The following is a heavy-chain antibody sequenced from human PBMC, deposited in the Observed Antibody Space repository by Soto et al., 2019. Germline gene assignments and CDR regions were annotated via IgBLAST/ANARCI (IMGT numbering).Heavy chain of an antibody. V-gene: IGHV3-21*01. Sequence: GGSLRLSCAASGFTFSSYSMNWVRQAPGKGLEWVSSISSSSSCIYYADSVKGRFTISRDNAKNSLYLQMNSLRDEDTAVYYCASSPSTGTSGVDYWGQGTLVTVSS. J-gene: IGHJ4*02. D-gene: IGHD1-1*01. CDR1: GFTFSSYS. CDR2: ISSSSSCI. CDR3: ASSPSTGTSGVDY.